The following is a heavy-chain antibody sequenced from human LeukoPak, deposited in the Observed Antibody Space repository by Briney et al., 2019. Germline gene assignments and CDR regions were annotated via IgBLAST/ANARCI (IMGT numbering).Heavy chain of an antibody. CDR3: AKDSLYCSSTSCYPYFDY. J-gene: IGHJ4*02. CDR2: IRYDGSNK. Sequence: GGSLRLSCAASGFTFSSYGMHWVRQAPGKGLEWVAFIRYDGSNKYYADSVKGRFTISRDNSKNTLYLQMNSLRAEDTAVYYCAKDSLYCSSTSCYPYFDYWGQGTLVTVSS. V-gene: IGHV3-30*02. D-gene: IGHD2-2*01. CDR1: GFTFSSYG.